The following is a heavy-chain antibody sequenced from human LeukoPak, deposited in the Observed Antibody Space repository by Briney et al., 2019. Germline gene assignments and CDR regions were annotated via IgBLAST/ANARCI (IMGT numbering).Heavy chain of an antibody. CDR3: ARELYSYGYRSLDY. J-gene: IGHJ4*02. Sequence: GGSLRLSCAASGFTFSSYAMSWVRQAPGKGLEWVSAISGSGGSTYYADSVKGRFTISRDNSKNTLYLQMNSLRAEDTAVYYCARELYSYGYRSLDYWGQGTLVTVSS. V-gene: IGHV3-23*01. CDR1: GFTFSSYA. D-gene: IGHD5-18*01. CDR2: ISGSGGST.